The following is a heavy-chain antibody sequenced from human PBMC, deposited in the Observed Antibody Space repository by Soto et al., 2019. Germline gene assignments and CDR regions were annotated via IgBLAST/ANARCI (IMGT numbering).Heavy chain of an antibody. CDR3: ARGVCCRYSYAYFVC. CDR2: ISSSGSTI. CDR1: GFTFSDYY. D-gene: IGHD5-18*01. V-gene: IGHV3-11*01. Sequence: PGGSLRLSCAASGFTFSDYYMSWIRQAPGKGLEWVSYISSSGSTIYYADSVKGRFTISRDNAKNSLYLQMNSLRAEDTAVYYCARGVCCRYSYAYFVCWGQETLLAVSS. J-gene: IGHJ4*02.